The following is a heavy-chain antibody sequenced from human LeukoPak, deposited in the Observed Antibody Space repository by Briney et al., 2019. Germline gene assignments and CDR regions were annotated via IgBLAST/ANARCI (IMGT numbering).Heavy chain of an antibody. V-gene: IGHV3-48*04. J-gene: IGHJ4*02. CDR2: ISSGSSTI. D-gene: IGHD1-14*01. CDR1: GFTFSSQS. CDR3: VRPEDLGTLYY. Sequence: QPGGSLRLSCAGSGFTFSSQSMNWVRQVPGKGLEWISYISSGSSTIYYADSVKGRFTISRDNAKNSLSLQMTGLRADDTAIYFCVRPEDLGTLYYWGQGILVTVSS.